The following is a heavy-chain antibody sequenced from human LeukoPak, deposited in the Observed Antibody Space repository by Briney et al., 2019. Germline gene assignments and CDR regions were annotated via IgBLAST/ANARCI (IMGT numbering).Heavy chain of an antibody. CDR1: GFTFSIYA. D-gene: IGHD5-24*01. V-gene: IGHV3-23*01. Sequence: GGSLRLSCAASGFTFSIYAMSWVRQAPGKGLEWVSAISGSGGSTYYADSVKGRFTISRDNSKNTLYLQMNSLRAEDTAVYYCAKSSMAGPYNWFDPWGQGTLVTVSS. CDR2: ISGSGGST. CDR3: AKSSMAGPYNWFDP. J-gene: IGHJ5*02.